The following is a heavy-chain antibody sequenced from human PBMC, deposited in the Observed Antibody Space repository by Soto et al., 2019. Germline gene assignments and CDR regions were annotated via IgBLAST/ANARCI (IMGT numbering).Heavy chain of an antibody. CDR3: ARINVTLDL. V-gene: IGHV4-39*01. D-gene: IGHD2-21*02. CDR1: GGSINTYNLF. Sequence: QWQLQESGPGLVGPSETLSLTCTVSGGSINTYNLFWAWVRQPPGKGLEWIASIHYGGNAYYSPSLSTRVTISRDTSDNRVSLEMTSVTAADTDVYYCARINVTLDLWGQGTLVTVSS. J-gene: IGHJ4*02. CDR2: IHYGGNA.